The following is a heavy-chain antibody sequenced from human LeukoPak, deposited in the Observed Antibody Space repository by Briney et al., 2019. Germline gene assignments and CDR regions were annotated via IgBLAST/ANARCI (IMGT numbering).Heavy chain of an antibody. CDR1: GFTFSDYS. Sequence: GGSLRLSCVAPGFTFSDYSMNWVRQSPGKGLEWITYITSRSAFTYFADSVKGRFTVSRDDAKNSLYLYLTSLRVDDTAVYYCARDLTSAYWSPGGYYYYMDVWGKGTAVTVSS. J-gene: IGHJ6*03. D-gene: IGHD3-16*01. CDR3: ARDLTSAYWSPGGYYYYMDV. CDR2: ITSRSAFT. V-gene: IGHV3-48*01.